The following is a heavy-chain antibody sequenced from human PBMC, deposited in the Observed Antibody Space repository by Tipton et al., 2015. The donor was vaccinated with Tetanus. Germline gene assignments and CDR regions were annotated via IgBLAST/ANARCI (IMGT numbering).Heavy chain of an antibody. CDR3: ARATEHDIMTGYDN. D-gene: IGHD3-9*01. J-gene: IGHJ4*02. Sequence: TLSLTCTVSCVSISSYYWSWIRQSPGKGLEWIGYIFYAGSTNSNPSLKSRVTISVDKAKNQFSLKLTSVTAADTAVYYCARATEHDIMTGYDNWGPGTQVTVSS. CDR1: CVSISSYY. V-gene: IGHV4-59*07. CDR2: IFYAGST.